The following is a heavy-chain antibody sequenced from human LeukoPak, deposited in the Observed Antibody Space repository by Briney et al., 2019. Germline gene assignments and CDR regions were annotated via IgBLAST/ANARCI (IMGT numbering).Heavy chain of an antibody. CDR2: ISGSGGST. J-gene: IGHJ4*02. CDR1: GFTFSSYA. Sequence: QPGGSLRLSCAASGFTFSSYAMSWVRQAPGKGLEWVSAISGSGGSTYYADSVKGRFTISRDNSKNTLYLQMNSLRADDTAIYYCAKAFGSSGYYQLPIDFWGQGTLVTVSS. D-gene: IGHD3-22*01. CDR3: AKAFGSSGYYQLPIDF. V-gene: IGHV3-23*01.